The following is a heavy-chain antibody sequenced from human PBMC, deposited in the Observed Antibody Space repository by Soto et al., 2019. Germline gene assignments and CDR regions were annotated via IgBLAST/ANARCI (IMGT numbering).Heavy chain of an antibody. CDR2: INHSGST. Sequence: QVQLQQWGAGLLKPSETLSLTCAVYGGSFRGYYGGGIPSPQGKGRGWLGEINHSGSTNYNPSLKSRVTISVDTSKNQFSLKLSSVTAADTAVYYCARVPTRYYYGFPRTGYFDYWGQGTLVTVSS. CDR1: GGSFRGYY. D-gene: IGHD3-10*01. J-gene: IGHJ4*02. V-gene: IGHV4-34*01. CDR3: ARVPTRYYYGFPRTGYFDY.